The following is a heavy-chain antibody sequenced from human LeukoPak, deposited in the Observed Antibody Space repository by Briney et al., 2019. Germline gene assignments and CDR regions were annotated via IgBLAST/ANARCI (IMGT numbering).Heavy chain of an antibody. Sequence: GASVKVSCKASGYTFTSYDINWVRQATGRGLERMGWINPNSGNTDYAQKFQGRVTMTRKTSVSTAYMELSSLTSEDTAVYYCARRGSHSDYDSYHYWGQGTLVTVSS. CDR1: GYTFTSYD. CDR3: ARRGSHSDYDSYHY. CDR2: INPNSGNT. J-gene: IGHJ4*02. V-gene: IGHV1-8*01. D-gene: IGHD5-12*01.